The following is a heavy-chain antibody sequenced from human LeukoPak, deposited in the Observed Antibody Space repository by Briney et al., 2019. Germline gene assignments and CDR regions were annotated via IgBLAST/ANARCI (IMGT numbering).Heavy chain of an antibody. CDR3: ARPRLEYCSGGSCFDAFDI. V-gene: IGHV3-23*01. J-gene: IGHJ3*02. D-gene: IGHD2-15*01. CDR2: ISDTGNT. Sequence: PGGSLRLSCAASGFTLSSYAMSWVRQAPGKGLEWVSAISDTGNTYHADSVKGRFTISRDNSKNTLFLQMNSLTAEDTAIYSCARPRLEYCSGGSCFDAFDIWGQGTMVTVSS. CDR1: GFTLSSYA.